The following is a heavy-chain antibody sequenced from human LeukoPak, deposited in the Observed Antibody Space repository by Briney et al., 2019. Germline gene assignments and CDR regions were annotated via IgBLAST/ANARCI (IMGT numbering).Heavy chain of an antibody. CDR2: IYYSGST. J-gene: IGHJ4*02. CDR3: AGSYSSGWYVNY. V-gene: IGHV4-39*01. Sequence: SETLSLTCTVSGGSISSSSYYWGWIRQPPGKGLEWIGSIYYSGSTYYNPSLKSRVTISVDTSKSQFSLKLSSVTAADTAVYYCAGSYSSGWYVNYWGQGTLVTVSS. D-gene: IGHD6-19*01. CDR1: GGSISSSSYY.